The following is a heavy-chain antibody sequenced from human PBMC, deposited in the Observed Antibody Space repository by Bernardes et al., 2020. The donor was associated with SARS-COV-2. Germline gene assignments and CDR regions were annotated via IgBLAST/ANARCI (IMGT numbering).Heavy chain of an antibody. CDR3: ARRPVMLWNPPI. CDR2: IYYSGSSGPT. Sequence: LSLTCTVSGGSINSDSYYWGWIRQPPGKGLEWIGSIYYSGSSGPTFYNASLKSRITVSVDTSKNQFSLKLSSVTAADTAVYYCARRPVMLWNPPIWGQGTLVTVSA. V-gene: IGHV4-39*01. J-gene: IGHJ4*02. CDR1: GGSINSDSYY. D-gene: IGHD3-16*01.